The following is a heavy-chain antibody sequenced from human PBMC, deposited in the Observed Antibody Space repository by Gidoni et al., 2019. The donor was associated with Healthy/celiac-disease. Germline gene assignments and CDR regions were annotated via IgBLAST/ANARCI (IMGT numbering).Heavy chain of an antibody. CDR2: IYYSGST. V-gene: IGHV4-59*01. J-gene: IGHJ5*02. CDR1: GGSISSYY. Sequence: QVQLQESGPGLVEPSETLSLTCTVSGGSISSYYWSWIRQPPGKGLEWIGYIYYSGSTNYNPSRKSRVTISVDTSKNQFSLKLSSVTAADTAVYYCARDRPHSWIDPWGQGTLVTVSS. CDR3: ARDRPHSWIDP.